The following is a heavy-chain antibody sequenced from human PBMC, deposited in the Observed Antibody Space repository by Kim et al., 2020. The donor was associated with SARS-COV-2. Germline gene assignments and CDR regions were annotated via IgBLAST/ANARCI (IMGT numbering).Heavy chain of an antibody. CDR2: ISTSSGTI. CDR1: GFAFTGYS. Sequence: GGSLRLSCAASGFAFTGYSMNWVRQAPGKGLEWVSYISTSSGTIYYADSVKGRFTISRDNAKNSLYLLLGSLRAEDTAVYYCAVQRGPWSLDIWGQGTMV. CDR3: AVQRGPWSLDI. J-gene: IGHJ3*02. D-gene: IGHD6-25*01. V-gene: IGHV3-48*04.